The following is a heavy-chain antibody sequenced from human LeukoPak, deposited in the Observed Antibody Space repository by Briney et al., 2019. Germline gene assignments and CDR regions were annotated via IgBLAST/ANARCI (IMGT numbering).Heavy chain of an antibody. CDR1: GGSISSGSYY. J-gene: IGHJ4*02. D-gene: IGHD2-2*01. Sequence: SETLSLTCTVSGGSISSGSYYWSWIRQPAGKGLEWIGRIYTSGSTNYNPSLKSRVTISVDTSKNQFSLKLSSVTAADTAVYYCARSAYCSSTSCRREFDYWGQGTLVTVSS. CDR2: IYTSGST. V-gene: IGHV4-61*02. CDR3: ARSAYCSSTSCRREFDY.